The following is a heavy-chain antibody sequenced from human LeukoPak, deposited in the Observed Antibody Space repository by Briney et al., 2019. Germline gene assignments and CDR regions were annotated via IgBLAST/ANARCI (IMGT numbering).Heavy chain of an antibody. Sequence: SETLSLTCTVSGYSIAHGFFWAWIRQPPGGGLGWIGSLYHSGTTYYNTSLKSRISTSVDTSKNQFSLKLRLVTAADTAVYYCARVEVPRDINDWYFDLWGRGTLVTVSS. CDR3: ARVEVPRDINDWYFDL. J-gene: IGHJ2*01. CDR1: GYSIAHGFF. CDR2: LYHSGTT. V-gene: IGHV4-38-2*02. D-gene: IGHD2-15*01.